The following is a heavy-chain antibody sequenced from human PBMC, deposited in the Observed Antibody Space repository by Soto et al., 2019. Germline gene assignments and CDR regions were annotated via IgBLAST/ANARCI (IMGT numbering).Heavy chain of an antibody. CDR1: CRSISRYY. Sequence: SETLSLTCNISCRSISRYYWRWIRHPAGKGLEXIGRIYTNGRNNYNPSLKSRGTMSVDTSKNQFSLKLSSVTAADKAVYYCARDYYDSSGYFIDYWVQGTTVTAPQ. V-gene: IGHV4-4*07. D-gene: IGHD3-22*01. CDR3: ARDYYDSSGYFIDY. CDR2: IYTNGRN. J-gene: IGHJ4*03.